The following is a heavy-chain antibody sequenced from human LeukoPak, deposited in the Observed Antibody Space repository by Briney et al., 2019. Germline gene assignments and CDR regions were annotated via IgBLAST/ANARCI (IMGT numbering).Heavy chain of an antibody. CDR2: IYYSGST. J-gene: IGHJ4*02. Sequence: SETLSLTCTVSGGSISSYYWSWIRQPPGKGLEWIGYIYYSGSTNYNPSLKSRVTISVDTSKNQFSLKLSSVTAEDTAVYYCASPGYSSSWPFDYWGQGTLVTVSS. CDR3: ASPGYSSSWPFDY. CDR1: GGSISSYY. V-gene: IGHV4-59*01. D-gene: IGHD6-13*01.